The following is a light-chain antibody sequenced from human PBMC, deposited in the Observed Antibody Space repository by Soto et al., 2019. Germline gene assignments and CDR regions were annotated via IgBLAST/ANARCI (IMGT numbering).Light chain of an antibody. CDR1: SSDVGGYNF. CDR2: EVS. V-gene: IGLV2-14*01. Sequence: QSALTQPASVSGSPGQSITISCTGTSSDVGGYNFVSWYQQHPGKVPKLMIYEVSNRPLGVSNRFSGSKSGNTASLTISGLQAEDEADYYCSSYTGSSTLVFGGGTKLTVL. CDR3: SSYTGSSTLV. J-gene: IGLJ2*01.